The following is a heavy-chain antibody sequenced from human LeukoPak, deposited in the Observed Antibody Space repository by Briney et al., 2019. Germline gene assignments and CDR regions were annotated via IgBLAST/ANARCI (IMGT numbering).Heavy chain of an antibody. V-gene: IGHV4-39*07. CDR2: IYYSGST. Sequence: SETLSLTCTVSGGSISSSSYYWGWIRQPPGKGLEWTGSIYYSGSTYYNPSLKSRVTISVDTSKNQFSLKLSSVTAADTAVYYCAMASWTPYFDYWGQGTLVTVSS. CDR3: AMASWTPYFDY. CDR1: GGSISSSSYY. J-gene: IGHJ4*02. D-gene: IGHD2-2*01.